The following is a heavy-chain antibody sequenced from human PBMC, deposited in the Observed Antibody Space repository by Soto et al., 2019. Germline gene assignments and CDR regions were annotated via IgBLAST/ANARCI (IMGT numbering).Heavy chain of an antibody. CDR2: ISYDGSNK. Sequence: QVQLVESGGGVVQPGRSLRLSCAASGFTFSSYGMHWVRQAPGKGLEWVAVISYDGSNKYYADSVKGRFTISRDNSKNTLYPQMNSLRAEDTAVYYCAKVCLATVTTFICMDVWGQGTTVTVSS. CDR3: AKVCLATVTTFICMDV. D-gene: IGHD4-17*01. CDR1: GFTFSSYG. V-gene: IGHV3-30*18. J-gene: IGHJ6*02.